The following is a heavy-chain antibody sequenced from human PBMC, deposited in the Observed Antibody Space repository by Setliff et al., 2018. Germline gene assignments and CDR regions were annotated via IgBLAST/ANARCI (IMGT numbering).Heavy chain of an antibody. CDR2: INPSGGST. V-gene: IGHV1-46*01. CDR3: ARGPSPAHCGGDCYHSDY. D-gene: IGHD2-21*02. J-gene: IGHJ4*02. Sequence: ASVKVSCKASGYTFTSHYMHWVRQAPGLGLEWMGTINPSGGSTSYAQKFQGRVTMTRDTSTRTVYMELSSQRSEDTAVYYCARGPSPAHCGGDCYHSDYWGQGTLVTVSS. CDR1: GYTFTSHY.